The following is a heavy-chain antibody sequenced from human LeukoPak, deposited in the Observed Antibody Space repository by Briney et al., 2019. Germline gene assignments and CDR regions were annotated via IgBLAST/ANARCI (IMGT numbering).Heavy chain of an antibody. CDR3: ARDKHGDYSRWFDP. CDR1: GFTFSDYY. J-gene: IGHJ5*02. D-gene: IGHD4-17*01. V-gene: IGHV3-11*01. Sequence: GGSLRLSCAASGFTFSDYYMSWIRQAPGKGLEWVSYISSSGSTIYYADSVKGRFTISRDNAKNSLYLQMNSLRAEDTAVYYCARDKHGDYSRWFDPWGQGTLVTVSS. CDR2: ISSSGSTI.